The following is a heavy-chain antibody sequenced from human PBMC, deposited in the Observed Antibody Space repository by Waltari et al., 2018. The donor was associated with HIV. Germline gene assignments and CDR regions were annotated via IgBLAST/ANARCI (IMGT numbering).Heavy chain of an antibody. D-gene: IGHD3-22*01. CDR3: ARVSDAYDSSGSNAFDI. CDR2: IIPILGIA. Sequence: QVQLVQSGAEVKKPGSSVKVSCKASGGTFSSYAISWVRQAPGQGLEWMGRIIPILGIANYAQKFQGRVTITADKSTSTAYMELSSLRSEDTAVYYCARVSDAYDSSGSNAFDIWGQGTMVTVSS. J-gene: IGHJ3*02. V-gene: IGHV1-69*04. CDR1: GGTFSSYA.